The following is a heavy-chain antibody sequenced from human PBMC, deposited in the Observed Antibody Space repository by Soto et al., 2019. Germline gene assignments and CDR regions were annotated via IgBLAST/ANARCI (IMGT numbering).Heavy chain of an antibody. J-gene: IGHJ4*02. CDR1: GGSISSYY. V-gene: IGHV4-59*01. D-gene: IGHD5-12*01. CDR3: ARRYSGYAGYFDY. CDR2: IYYSGST. Sequence: SETLSLTCTVSGGSISSYYCSWIRQPPGKGLEWIGYIYYSGSTNYNPSLKSRVTISVDTSKNQFSLKLSSVTAADTAVYYCARRYSGYAGYFDYWGQGTLVTVSS.